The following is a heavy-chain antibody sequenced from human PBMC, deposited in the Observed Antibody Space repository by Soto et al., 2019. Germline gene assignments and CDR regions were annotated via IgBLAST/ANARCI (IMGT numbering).Heavy chain of an antibody. D-gene: IGHD5-18*01. J-gene: IGHJ4*02. CDR2: INPSGGST. CDR1: GDGIASRS. V-gene: IGHV1-46*01. Sequence: GASVEVCWAACGDGIASRSRRWVQQAPGQGLEWMGIINPSGGSTSYAQKFQGRVTMTRDTSTSTVYMELSSLRSEDTAVYYCARVKGYGYFDPWGQGTLVTVSS. CDR3: ARVKGYGYFDP.